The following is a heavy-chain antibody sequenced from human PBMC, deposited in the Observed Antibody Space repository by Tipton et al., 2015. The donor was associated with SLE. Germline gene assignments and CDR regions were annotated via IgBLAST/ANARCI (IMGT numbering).Heavy chain of an antibody. CDR2: IYTSGST. Sequence: TLSLTCTVSGGSISSGSYYWSWIRQPAGKGLEWIGRIYTSGSTNYNPSLKSRVTISADTSKNQFSLKLSSVTAADTAVYYCARMFIGYYMDVWGKETTVTVSS. CDR3: ARMFIGYYMDV. V-gene: IGHV4-61*02. D-gene: IGHD2-15*01. CDR1: GGSISSGSYY. J-gene: IGHJ6*03.